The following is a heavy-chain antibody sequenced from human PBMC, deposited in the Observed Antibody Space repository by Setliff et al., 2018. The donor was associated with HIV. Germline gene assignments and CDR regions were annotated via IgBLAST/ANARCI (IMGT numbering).Heavy chain of an antibody. Sequence: TLSLTCTVSGGSMRSHFWSWIRQSPGKGLEWIGSIDYTGSTNYNPSLKSPISISISTSKTDFSLKPTSVTAADTAVYYCARGGGGSRPFDVWGQGTVVTVSS. CDR3: ARGGGGSRPFDV. D-gene: IGHD6-25*01. CDR2: IDYTGST. CDR1: GGSMRSHF. V-gene: IGHV4-59*11. J-gene: IGHJ3*01.